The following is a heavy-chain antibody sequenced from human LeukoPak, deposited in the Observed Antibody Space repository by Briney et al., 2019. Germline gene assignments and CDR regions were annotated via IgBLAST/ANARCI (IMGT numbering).Heavy chain of an antibody. Sequence: GGSLRLSCAASGFTFSGSAMHWVRQASGKGLEWDGRIRSKDNSYATAYGASVKGRSTISRDDSKNTAYLQMNSLKIEDTAVYYCTRLWGDCGGDCYSRDYWGQGTLVTVSS. CDR1: GFTFSGSA. CDR2: IRSKDNSYAT. D-gene: IGHD2-21*02. CDR3: TRLWGDCGGDCYSRDY. V-gene: IGHV3-73*01. J-gene: IGHJ4*02.